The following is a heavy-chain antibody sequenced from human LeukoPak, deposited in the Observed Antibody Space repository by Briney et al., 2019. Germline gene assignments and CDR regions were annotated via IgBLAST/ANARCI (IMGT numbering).Heavy chain of an antibody. CDR2: IYYSGST. D-gene: IGHD4-17*01. CDR1: GGSISSYY. J-gene: IGHJ4*02. Sequence: SETLSLTCTVSGGSISSYYWSWIRQPPGKGLEWIGYIYYSGSTNYNPSLKSRVTISVDTSKNQFSLKLSSVTAADTAVYYCARDYGEYYFDYWGQGTLVTGSS. CDR3: ARDYGEYYFDY. V-gene: IGHV4-59*01.